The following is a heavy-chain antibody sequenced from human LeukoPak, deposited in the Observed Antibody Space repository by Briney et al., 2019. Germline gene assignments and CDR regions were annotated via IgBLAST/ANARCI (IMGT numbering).Heavy chain of an antibody. Sequence: PSQTLSLTCTVSGGSISSGDSYWSWIRQPPGKGLERIGYIYYSGSTYYNPSLKSRVTISLDMSKNQFSLKLSSVTAADTAVYFCARDRGGYHVDYWGQGTLVTVSS. CDR3: ARDRGGYHVDY. D-gene: IGHD5-24*01. CDR2: IYYSGST. CDR1: GGSISSGDSY. V-gene: IGHV4-30-4*08. J-gene: IGHJ4*02.